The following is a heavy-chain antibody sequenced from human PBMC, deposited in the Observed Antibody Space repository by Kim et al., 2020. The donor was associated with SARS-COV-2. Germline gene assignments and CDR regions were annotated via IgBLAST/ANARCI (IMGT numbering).Heavy chain of an antibody. J-gene: IGHJ6*02. V-gene: IGHV3-21*01. Sequence: GGSLRLSCAASGFTFSSYSMNWVRQAPGKGLEWVSSISSSSSYIYYADSVKGRFTISRDNAKNSLYLQMNSLRAEDTAVYYCARDDEYSSPSHTYPYYYYGMDVWGQGTTVTVSS. CDR1: GFTFSSYS. D-gene: IGHD6-6*01. CDR3: ARDDEYSSPSHTYPYYYYGMDV. CDR2: ISSSSSYI.